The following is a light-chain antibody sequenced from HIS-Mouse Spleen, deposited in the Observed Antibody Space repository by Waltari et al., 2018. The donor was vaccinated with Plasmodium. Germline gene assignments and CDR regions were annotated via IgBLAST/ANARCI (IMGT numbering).Light chain of an antibody. CDR1: ALPKTY. CDR3: YSTDSSGNHRV. CDR2: EDS. V-gene: IGLV3-10*01. Sequence: SYELTQPPSVSVSSGHTARITCSGDALPKTYHYLYQQKSGQAPVLVIYEDSKRPSGIPERFSGSSSGTMATLTISGAQVEDEADYYCYSTDSSGNHRVFGGGTKLTVL. J-gene: IGLJ3*02.